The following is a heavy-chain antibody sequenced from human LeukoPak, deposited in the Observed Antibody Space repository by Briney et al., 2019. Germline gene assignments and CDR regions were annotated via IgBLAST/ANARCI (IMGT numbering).Heavy chain of an antibody. CDR1: GSSINSSNCF. J-gene: IGHJ5*02. V-gene: IGHV4-39*07. D-gene: IGHD3-10*01. CDR2: IYYSGRT. CDR3: ARAGAWQIDT. Sequence: PSETLSLTCTVSGSSINSSNCFWGWIRQPPGKGLEWIGNIYYSGRTWYNPSLKSRVTISVDTSKSQFSLRLNSVTAADTAVYYCARAGAWQIDTWGQGTLVTVSS.